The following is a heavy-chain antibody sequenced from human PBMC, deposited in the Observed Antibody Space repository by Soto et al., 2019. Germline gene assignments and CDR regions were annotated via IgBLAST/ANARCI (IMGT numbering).Heavy chain of an antibody. CDR2: INPSGGST. CDR1: GYTFTSYY. J-gene: IGHJ4*02. V-gene: IGHV1-46*03. D-gene: IGHD1-26*01. CDR3: ARVQHDSGSYYNFDY. Sequence: ASVEVSCKASGYTFTSYYMHWVRQAPGQGLEWMGIINPSGGSTSYAQKFQGRVTMTRDTSTSTVYMELSSLRSEDTAVYYCARVQHDSGSYYNFDYWGQGTLVTVSS.